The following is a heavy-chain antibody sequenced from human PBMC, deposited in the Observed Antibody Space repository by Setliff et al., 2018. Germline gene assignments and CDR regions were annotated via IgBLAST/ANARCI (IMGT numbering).Heavy chain of an antibody. CDR2: ISAYNGNT. D-gene: IGHD2-2*01. V-gene: IGHV1-18*01. CDR1: GYTFTSYG. CDR3: ARGQPHPYCSSTSCYYDY. J-gene: IGHJ4*02. Sequence: ASVKVSCKASGYTFTSYGISWVRQAPGQGLEWMGWISAYNGNTNYAQKLQGRVTVTTDTFTNTGYMELRSLRSDDTAFYYCARGQPHPYCSSTSCYYDYWGQGTLVTVSS.